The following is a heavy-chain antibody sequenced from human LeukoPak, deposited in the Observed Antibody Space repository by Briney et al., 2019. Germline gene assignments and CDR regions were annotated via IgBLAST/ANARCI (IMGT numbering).Heavy chain of an antibody. CDR1: GYTFTTYG. CDR3: ARALVDGYKELGY. Sequence: ASVNVSCKASGYTFTTYGITWVRHAPGQGLEWMGWISAYNGNTNYAQKLQGRVTMTTDTSTSTAYMELRSLRSDDTAVYYCARALVDGYKELGYWGEGTLVTVSS. J-gene: IGHJ4*02. CDR2: ISAYNGNT. V-gene: IGHV1-18*01. D-gene: IGHD5-24*01.